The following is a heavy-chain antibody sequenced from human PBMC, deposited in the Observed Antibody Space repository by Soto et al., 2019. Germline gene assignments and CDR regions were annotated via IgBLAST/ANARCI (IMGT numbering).Heavy chain of an antibody. V-gene: IGHV4-31*03. D-gene: IGHD3-10*01. CDR2: IYYSGST. CDR1: GGSISSGGYY. J-gene: IGHJ6*02. Sequence: LSLTCTVSGGSISSGGYYWSWIRQHPGKGLEWIGYIYYSGSTYYNPSLKSRVTISVDTSKNQFSLKLSSVTAADTAVYYCARSYGSGSYYRYYYGMDVWGQGTTVTVSS. CDR3: ARSYGSGSYYRYYYGMDV.